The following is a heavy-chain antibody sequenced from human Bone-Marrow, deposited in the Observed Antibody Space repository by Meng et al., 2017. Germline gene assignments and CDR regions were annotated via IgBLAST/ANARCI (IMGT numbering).Heavy chain of an antibody. J-gene: IGHJ5*02. D-gene: IGHD2/OR15-2a*01. Sequence: GESLKISCAASGFTFSSYAMHWVRQAPGKGLEWVAVISYDGSNKYYADSVKGRFTISRDNSKNTLYLQMNSLRAEDTAVYYCARDEYAGNNWFDPWGQGTLVTVSS. CDR2: ISYDGSNK. CDR1: GFTFSSYA. V-gene: IGHV3-30*01. CDR3: ARDEYAGNNWFDP.